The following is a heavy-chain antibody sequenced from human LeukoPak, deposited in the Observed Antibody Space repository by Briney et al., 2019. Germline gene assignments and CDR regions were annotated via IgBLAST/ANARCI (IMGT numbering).Heavy chain of an antibody. CDR1: GYTFASYY. J-gene: IGHJ4*02. CDR2: INPSGGST. Sequence: AXVKVSCKASGYTFASYYMHWVRQAPGQGLEWMGIINPSGGSTSYAQKSQGRVTMTRDTSTSTVYMELSSLRSEDTAVYYCAREGSLVGYYFDYWGQGTLVTVSS. CDR3: AREGSLVGYYFDY. V-gene: IGHV1-46*01. D-gene: IGHD1-26*01.